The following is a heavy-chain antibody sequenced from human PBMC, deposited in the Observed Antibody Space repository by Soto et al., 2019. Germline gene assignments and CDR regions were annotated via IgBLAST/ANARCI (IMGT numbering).Heavy chain of an antibody. J-gene: IGHJ4*02. V-gene: IGHV3-30*18. CDR3: ANAPKFLTVTTPDY. CDR2: ISYDGSNK. D-gene: IGHD4-17*01. Sequence: PGGSLRLSCAASGFTFSSYGMHWVRQAPGKGLEWVAVISYDGSNKYYADSVKGRFTISRDNSKNTLYLQMNSLRAEDTAVYYCANAPKFLTVTTPDYWGQGTLVTVSS. CDR1: GFTFSSYG.